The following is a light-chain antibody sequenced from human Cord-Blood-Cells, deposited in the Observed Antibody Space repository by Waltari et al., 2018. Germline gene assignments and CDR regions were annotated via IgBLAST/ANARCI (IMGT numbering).Light chain of an antibody. CDR3: YSTDSSGNHRV. CDR1: ALPKKS. V-gene: IGLV3-10*01. CDR2: EDS. Sequence: SYELTQPPSVSVSPGQTARIPCSGDALPKKSAYWYQQKSGQAPVLVIYEDSKRPSGIPERFSGSSSGTMATLTISGVQVEDEADYYCYSTDSSGNHRVFGGGTKLTVL. J-gene: IGLJ2*01.